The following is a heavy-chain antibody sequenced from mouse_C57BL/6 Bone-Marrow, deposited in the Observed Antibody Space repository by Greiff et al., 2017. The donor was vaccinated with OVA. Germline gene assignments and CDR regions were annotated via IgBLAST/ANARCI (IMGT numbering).Heavy chain of an antibody. J-gene: IGHJ4*01. Sequence: VQRVESGAELARPGASVKLSCKASGYTFTSYGISWVKQRTGQGLEWIGEIYPRSGNTYYNEKFKGKATLTADKSSSTAYMELRSLTSEDSAVYFCARRPYYYGSSYDAMDYWGQGTSVTVSS. CDR2: IYPRSGNT. CDR1: GYTFTSYG. CDR3: ARRPYYYGSSYDAMDY. V-gene: IGHV1-81*01. D-gene: IGHD1-1*01.